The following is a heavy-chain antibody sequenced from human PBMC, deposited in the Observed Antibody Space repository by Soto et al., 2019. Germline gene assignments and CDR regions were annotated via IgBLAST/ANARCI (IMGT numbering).Heavy chain of an antibody. D-gene: IGHD3-9*01. Sequence: SETLSLTCAVYGGSFSGYYWSWIRQPPGKGLEWIGEINHSGSTNYNPSLKSRVTISVDTSKNQFSLKLSSVTAADTAVYYCARAGDILTGYYRLGRRWFDPWGQGTLVTVS. CDR2: INHSGST. CDR1: GGSFSGYY. CDR3: ARAGDILTGYYRLGRRWFDP. J-gene: IGHJ5*02. V-gene: IGHV4-34*01.